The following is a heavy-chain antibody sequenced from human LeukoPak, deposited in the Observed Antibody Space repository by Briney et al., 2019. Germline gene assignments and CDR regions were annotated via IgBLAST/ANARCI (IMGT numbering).Heavy chain of an antibody. CDR3: AKDLGGARFGY. V-gene: IGHV3-23*01. D-gene: IGHD4-17*01. CDR2: ISGSGGST. J-gene: IGHJ4*02. Sequence: GGSLRLSCAASGFTFSGYAMSWVRQAPGKGLEWVSAISGSGGSTYYADSVKGRFTVSRDNSKNTLYLQMNSLRAEDTAVYYCAKDLGGARFGYWGQGTLVTVSS. CDR1: GFTFSGYA.